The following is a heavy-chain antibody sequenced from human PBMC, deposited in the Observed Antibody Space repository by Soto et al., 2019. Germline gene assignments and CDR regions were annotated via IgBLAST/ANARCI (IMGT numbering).Heavy chain of an antibody. CDR3: ARVVQQLKYNWFDP. V-gene: IGHV3-11*05. CDR2: ISSSSYT. J-gene: IGHJ5*02. CDR1: GFTFSDYY. Sequence: PGGSLRLSCAASGFTFSDYYMSWIRQAPGKGLEWVSYISSSSYTNYADSVKGRFTISRDNAKNSLYLQMNSLRAEDTAVYYCARVVQQLKYNWFDPWGQGTLVTVSS. D-gene: IGHD6-13*01.